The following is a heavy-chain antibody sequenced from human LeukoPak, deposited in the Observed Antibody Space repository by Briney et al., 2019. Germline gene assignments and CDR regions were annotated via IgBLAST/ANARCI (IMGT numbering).Heavy chain of an antibody. Sequence: PGGSLRLSCAASGFTFSDYYMSWIRQAPGKGLEWVSYISSSGRTIYYADSVKGRFTISRDNAKNSLYLQMNSLRAEDTGVYYCARDVHCSSSTSCYPLDYYYGMDVWGQGTTVTVSS. D-gene: IGHD2-2*01. V-gene: IGHV3-11*01. CDR1: GFTFSDYY. CDR2: ISSSGRTI. J-gene: IGHJ6*02. CDR3: ARDVHCSSSTSCYPLDYYYGMDV.